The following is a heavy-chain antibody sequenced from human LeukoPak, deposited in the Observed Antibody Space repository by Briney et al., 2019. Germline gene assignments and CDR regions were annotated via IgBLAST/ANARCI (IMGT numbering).Heavy chain of an antibody. CDR2: IYCSGST. D-gene: IGHD3-22*01. J-gene: IGHJ4*02. CDR1: GGSISSHY. V-gene: IGHV4-59*11. CDR3: ARDPNYYDSSGYYFDY. Sequence: SETLSLTCTVSGGSISSHYLSWIRQPPGKGLEWVGYIYCSGSTNYNPSLKSRVTISVDTSKNQFYLKLSSVTAADTAVYYCARDPNYYDSSGYYFDYWGQGTLVTVSS.